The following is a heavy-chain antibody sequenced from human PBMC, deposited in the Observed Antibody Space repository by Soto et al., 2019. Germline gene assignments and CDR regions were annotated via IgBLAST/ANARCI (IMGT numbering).Heavy chain of an antibody. Sequence: PSETLSLTCTVSGGSISSSNYYWDWIRQPPGKGLEWIGSIYYSGSTNYNPSLKSRVTISVDTSKNQFSLKLSSVTAADTAVYYCARLMDIAAAGPFDPWGQGTLVTVSS. CDR3: ARLMDIAAAGPFDP. CDR1: GGSISSSNYY. D-gene: IGHD6-13*01. CDR2: IYYSGST. J-gene: IGHJ5*02. V-gene: IGHV4-39*07.